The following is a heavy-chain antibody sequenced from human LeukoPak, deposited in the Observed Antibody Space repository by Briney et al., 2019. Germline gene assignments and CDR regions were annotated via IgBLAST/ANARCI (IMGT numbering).Heavy chain of an antibody. CDR3: AGRTMIVVAYYYYYMDV. CDR2: TSAYNGNT. CDR1: GYTFTSYG. D-gene: IGHD3-22*01. V-gene: IGHV1-18*01. J-gene: IGHJ6*03. Sequence: GASVKVSCKASGYTFTSYGISWVRQAPGQGLEWMGWTSAYNGNTNYAQKLQGRVTMTTDTSTSTAYMELRSLRSDDTAVYYCAGRTMIVVAYYYYYMDVWGKGTTVTVSS.